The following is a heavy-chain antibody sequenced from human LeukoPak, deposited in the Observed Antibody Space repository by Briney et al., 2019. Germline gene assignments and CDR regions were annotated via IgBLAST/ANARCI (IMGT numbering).Heavy chain of an antibody. CDR1: GYTFTGHY. J-gene: IGHJ4*02. V-gene: IGHV1-2*02. CDR3: ARDIVLLPAAPAYYFDY. CDR2: IYPNSGGT. Sequence: GASVKVSCKASGYTFTGHYMHWVRQAPGQGLEWMGWIYPNSGGTNYAQKFQGRVTMTRGTSISTAYMELSRLRSDDTAVYYCARDIVLLPAAPAYYFDYWGQGTLVTVSS. D-gene: IGHD2-2*01.